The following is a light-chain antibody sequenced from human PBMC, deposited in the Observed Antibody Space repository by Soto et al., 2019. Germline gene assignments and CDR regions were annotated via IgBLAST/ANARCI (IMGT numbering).Light chain of an antibody. J-gene: IGKJ4*01. CDR2: DAS. CDR1: QSVSSY. V-gene: IGKV3-11*01. CDR3: QQRSNLLT. Sequence: EIVLTQSPATLSLSPGERATLSCRASQSVSSYLAWYQQKPGQAPRLLIYDASNRATGIPARFSGSGSGTDFTLTISSLEPEDFAVYYRQQRSNLLTFGGGTKVEIK.